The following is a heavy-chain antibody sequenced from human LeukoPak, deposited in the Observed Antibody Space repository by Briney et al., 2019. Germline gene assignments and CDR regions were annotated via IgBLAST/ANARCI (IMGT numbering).Heavy chain of an antibody. CDR2: INTYNGNT. Sequence: ASVKVSCKASGYTFTTYTITWVRQAPGQGLVWMGWINTYNGNTYYAQNLQDRVTMTTDTSTSTAYMELRSLRSDDTAVYYCARGHYDYGDDSGFDPWGQGTLVTVSS. V-gene: IGHV1-18*01. CDR3: ARGHYDYGDDSGFDP. J-gene: IGHJ5*02. D-gene: IGHD4-17*01. CDR1: GYTFTTYT.